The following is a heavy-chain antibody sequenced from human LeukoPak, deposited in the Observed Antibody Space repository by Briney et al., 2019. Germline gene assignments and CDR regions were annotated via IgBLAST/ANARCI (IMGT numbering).Heavy chain of an antibody. CDR3: TRLIVGATSFDY. CDR1: GFTFSGSA. Sequence: GGSLRLSCAASGFTFSGSAMHWVRQASGKGLEWVGRIRSKANSYATAYAASVKGRFTISRDDSKNTAYLQMNSLKTEDTAVYYCTRLIVGATSFDYWGQGTLVTVSS. CDR2: IRSKANSYAT. J-gene: IGHJ4*02. D-gene: IGHD1-26*01. V-gene: IGHV3-73*01.